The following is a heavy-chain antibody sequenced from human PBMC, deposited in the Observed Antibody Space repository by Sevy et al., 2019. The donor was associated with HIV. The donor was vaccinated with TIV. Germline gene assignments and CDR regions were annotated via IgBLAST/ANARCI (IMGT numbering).Heavy chain of an antibody. D-gene: IGHD2-15*01. CDR1: GGSISSGGYS. Sequence: SETLSLTCAVSGGSISSGGYSWSWIRQPPGKGLEWIGYIYHSGSTYYNPSLKSRVTISVDRSKNQFSLKLSSVTAADTAVYYCARVRGDFCSGGSCHGGFFDYWGQGTLVTVSS. J-gene: IGHJ4*02. CDR2: IYHSGST. V-gene: IGHV4-30-2*01. CDR3: ARVRGDFCSGGSCHGGFFDY.